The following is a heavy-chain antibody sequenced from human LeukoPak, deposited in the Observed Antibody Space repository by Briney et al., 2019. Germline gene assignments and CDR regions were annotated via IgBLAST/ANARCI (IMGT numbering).Heavy chain of an antibody. D-gene: IGHD3-10*01. CDR2: ISGSGDNT. V-gene: IGHV3-23*01. CDR1: GFTFSSYA. CDR3: TSRPLLSYYGSGRTRSDY. Sequence: GGSLRLSCAASGFTFSSYAMNWVRQAPGKGLEWVSGISGSGDNTYYADSVKGRFTISRDNSKNTTYLQMNSLKTEDTAVYYCTSRPLLSYYGSGRTRSDYWGQGTLVTVSS. J-gene: IGHJ4*02.